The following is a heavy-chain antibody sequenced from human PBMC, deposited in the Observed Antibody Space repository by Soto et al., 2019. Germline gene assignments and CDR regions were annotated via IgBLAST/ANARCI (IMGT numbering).Heavy chain of an antibody. D-gene: IGHD2-21*02. CDR1: GYTFTSYA. CDR3: ARDQLAYCGGDCSSGYYYGMDV. Sequence: ASVKVSCKASGYTFTSYAMHWVRQVPGQRLEWMGWINAGNGNTKYSQKFQGRVTITRDTSASTAYMELSSLRSEDTAVYYCARDQLAYCGGDCSSGYYYGMDVWGQGTTVTVSS. V-gene: IGHV1-3*01. J-gene: IGHJ6*02. CDR2: INAGNGNT.